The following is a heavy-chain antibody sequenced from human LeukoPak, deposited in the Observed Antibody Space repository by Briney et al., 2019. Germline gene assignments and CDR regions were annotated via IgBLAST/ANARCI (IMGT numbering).Heavy chain of an antibody. CDR3: ARGDIVVLPAGIPHNWFDP. D-gene: IGHD2-2*02. V-gene: IGHV1-18*01. J-gene: IGHJ5*02. CDR1: GYSFVFFG. CDR2: IDSYNGDR. Sequence: ASVKVSCKASGYSFVFFGVSWVRQAPGQGLEWMGWIDSYNGDRNYADKFQDRVTMTTDTSTTTSYMELRSLRSDDTAVYYCARGDIVVLPAGIPHNWFDPWGQGTLVTVSS.